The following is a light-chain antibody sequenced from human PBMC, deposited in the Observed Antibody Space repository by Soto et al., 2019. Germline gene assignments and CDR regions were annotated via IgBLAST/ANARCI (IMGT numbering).Light chain of an antibody. V-gene: IGKV1-39*01. CDR3: QQIYSIPPA. CDR2: AAS. Sequence: DIQMTQSPSSLSASVGDRVTITCRASQSISTYLNWYQQQPGKAPKLLIYAASSLQSGVPSRFSGIGSGTDFTLTISSLQHEDFASYYFQQIYSIPPAFDQVTKVEIK. J-gene: IGKJ1*01. CDR1: QSISTY.